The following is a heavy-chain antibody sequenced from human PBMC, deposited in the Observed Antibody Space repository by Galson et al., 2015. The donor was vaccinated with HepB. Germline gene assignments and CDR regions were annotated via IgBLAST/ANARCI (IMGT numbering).Heavy chain of an antibody. CDR1: GFTFNNYK. D-gene: IGHD3-22*01. Sequence: SLRLSCAATSGFTFNNYKIHWVRHVPGEGLVWVAYIDSDERGTKYADSVKGRFTISRDNARNTVFLQMNSLRVEDTAVYFCGRSRGASGYHYDYWGQGTLVAVSS. J-gene: IGHJ4*02. CDR3: GRSRGASGYHYDY. CDR2: IDSDERGT. V-gene: IGHV3-74*03.